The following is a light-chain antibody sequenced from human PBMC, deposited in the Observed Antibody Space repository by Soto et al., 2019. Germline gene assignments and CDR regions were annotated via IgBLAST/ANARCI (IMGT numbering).Light chain of an antibody. CDR1: QPFXVR. J-gene: IGKJ4*01. CDR3: QQRSHGLT. Sequence: IGLTQSAATLSSSPGESSTLSCRASQPFXVRLVWYQNKPGQAPRILIYXASNRGTGIPARFSGSGSGTDFTITISSLEPEDFAVYCCQQRSHGLTFGGGTKVDIK. CDR2: XAS. V-gene: IGKV3-11*01.